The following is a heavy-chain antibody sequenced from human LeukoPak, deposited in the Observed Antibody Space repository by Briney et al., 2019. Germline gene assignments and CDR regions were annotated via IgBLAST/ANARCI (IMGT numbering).Heavy chain of an antibody. CDR3: AREGGDTAIYYFDY. CDR2: INSDGRST. CDR1: GFTFSGYW. Sequence: PGGSLRLSCAASGFTFSGYWMHWVRQAPGKVLVWVSRINSDGRSTSYADSVKGRFTISRDNAKNTLYLQMNSLRAEDTAVYYCAREGGDTAIYYFDYWGQGTLVTVSS. J-gene: IGHJ4*02. V-gene: IGHV3-74*01. D-gene: IGHD5-18*01.